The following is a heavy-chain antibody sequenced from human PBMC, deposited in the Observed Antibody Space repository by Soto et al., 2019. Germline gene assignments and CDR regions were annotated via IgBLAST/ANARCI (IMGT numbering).Heavy chain of an antibody. CDR2: ISWNSGSI. CDR3: AKGFLPYYYYYMDV. CDR1: GFTFGDYA. Sequence: EVQLVESGGGLVQPGRSLRLSCAASGFTFGDYAMHWVRQAPGKGLEWVSGISWNSGSIGYADSVKGRFTISRDNAKNSLYLQMNSLRAEDTALYYCAKGFLPYYYYYMDVWGKGTTVTVSS. V-gene: IGHV3-9*01. J-gene: IGHJ6*03. D-gene: IGHD3-3*01.